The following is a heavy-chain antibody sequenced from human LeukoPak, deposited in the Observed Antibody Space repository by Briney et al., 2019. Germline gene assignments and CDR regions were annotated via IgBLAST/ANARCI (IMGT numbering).Heavy chain of an antibody. J-gene: IGHJ4*02. V-gene: IGHV1-69*05. CDR3: ARVGIAAAGTLDY. Sequence: SVKVSCKASGGTFSSYAISWLRQAPGQGLEWMGGIIPIFGTANYAQKFQGRVTITTDESTSTAYMELSSLRSEDTAVYYCARVGIAAAGTLDYWGQGTLVTVSS. D-gene: IGHD6-13*01. CDR1: GGTFSSYA. CDR2: IIPIFGTA.